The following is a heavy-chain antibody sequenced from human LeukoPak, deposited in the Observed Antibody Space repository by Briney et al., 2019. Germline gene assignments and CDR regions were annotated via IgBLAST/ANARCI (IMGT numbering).Heavy chain of an antibody. V-gene: IGHV3-23*01. CDR2: IRGSGTTT. J-gene: IGHJ3*02. Sequence: PGGSLRLYFAASGFIFSRYTISWVRQAPGKGLDWVAGIRGSGTTTYYADSVKGRFTISRDNSKNTLYLQMNSLRDEDTAVYYCATDDDDVLDLFEIWGQGTMVTVSS. CDR1: GFIFSRYT. CDR3: ATDDDDVLDLFEI. D-gene: IGHD3-10*02.